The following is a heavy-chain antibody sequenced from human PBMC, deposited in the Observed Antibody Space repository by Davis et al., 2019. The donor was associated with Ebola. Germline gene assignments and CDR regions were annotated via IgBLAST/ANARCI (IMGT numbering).Heavy chain of an antibody. J-gene: IGHJ6*04. Sequence: HSQTLSLTCDISGDSVSSNSGAWNWIRQSPSRGLEWLGRTYYSSKWYKDYAVSVKSRITINLDTSKNQFSLQLNSVTPEDTALYYCARGWLRTGMDVWGEGTTVTVSS. CDR2: TYYSSKWYK. D-gene: IGHD5-18*01. CDR1: GDSVSSNSGA. CDR3: ARGWLRTGMDV. V-gene: IGHV6-1*01.